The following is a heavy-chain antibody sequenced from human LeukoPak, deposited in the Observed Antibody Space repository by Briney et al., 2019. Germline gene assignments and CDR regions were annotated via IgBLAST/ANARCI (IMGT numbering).Heavy chain of an antibody. J-gene: IGHJ6*02. V-gene: IGHV4-59*08. Sequence: PSETLSLTCTVSGGSISSYYWSRIRQPPGKGLEWIGYIYYSGSTNYNPSLKSRVTISVDTSKNQFSLKLSSVTAADTAVYYCAGRDSSSLYYYYGMDVWGQGTTVTVSS. CDR3: AGRDSSSLYYYYGMDV. CDR1: GGSISSYY. CDR2: IYYSGST. D-gene: IGHD6-6*01.